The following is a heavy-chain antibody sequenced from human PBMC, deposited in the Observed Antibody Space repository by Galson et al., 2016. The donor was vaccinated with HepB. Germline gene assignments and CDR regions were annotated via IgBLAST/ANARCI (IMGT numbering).Heavy chain of an antibody. CDR1: GGFIGSGGYS. J-gene: IGHJ4*02. V-gene: IGHV4-30-2*01. CDR3: ARGKEGISV. D-gene: IGHD6-13*01. CDR2: IYYSGDT. Sequence: TLSLTCAVSGGFIGSGGYSWTWIRQPPGKGPECIGYIYYSGDTTYNPSLQSRVTISVDLSKNHFSLNLHSVTAADTAVYYCARGKEGISVWGQGTLVTASS.